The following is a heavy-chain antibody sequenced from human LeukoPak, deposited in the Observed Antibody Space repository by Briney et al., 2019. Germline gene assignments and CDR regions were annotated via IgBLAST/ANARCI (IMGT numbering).Heavy chain of an antibody. D-gene: IGHD3-10*01. CDR2: IYLDDSDT. J-gene: IGHJ3*02. V-gene: IGHV5-51*01. CDR1: GASFTTHW. Sequence: GASMKISCQASGASFTTHWIAWGRPMPGKGLDWMGIIYLDDSDTRYSPSFQGQVTISVEKSIRTAYLQWSSLKASDTAVYYCARPYGSGHDAFDIWGQGTMVTVSS. CDR3: ARPYGSGHDAFDI.